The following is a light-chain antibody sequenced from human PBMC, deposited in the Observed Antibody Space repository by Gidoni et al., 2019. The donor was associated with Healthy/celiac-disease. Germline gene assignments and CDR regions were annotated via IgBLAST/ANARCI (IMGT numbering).Light chain of an antibody. CDR2: GAS. V-gene: IGKV3-15*01. J-gene: IGKJ2*01. Sequence: EIVMTQSPATLSVSPGERATLSCRASQSVSSNLAWYQQKPGQAPRLLIDGASTRATGIPARFSGRGSGTEFTLTISSLQSEDFAVYYCQQYNNWLYTFGQGTKLEIK. CDR1: QSVSSN. CDR3: QQYNNWLYT.